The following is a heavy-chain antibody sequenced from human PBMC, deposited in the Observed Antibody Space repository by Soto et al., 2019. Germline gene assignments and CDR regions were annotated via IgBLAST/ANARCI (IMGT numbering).Heavy chain of an antibody. CDR1: GGSISSYY. D-gene: IGHD3-3*01. J-gene: IGHJ6*03. V-gene: IGHV4-59*01. Sequence: SETLSLTCTVSGGSISSYYWSWIRQPPGKGLEWIGYIYYSGSTNYNPSLKSRVTISVDTSKNQFSLKLSSVTAADTAVYYCAREPTYYDFWSGSHYMDVWGKGTTVTVSS. CDR3: AREPTYYDFWSGSHYMDV. CDR2: IYYSGST.